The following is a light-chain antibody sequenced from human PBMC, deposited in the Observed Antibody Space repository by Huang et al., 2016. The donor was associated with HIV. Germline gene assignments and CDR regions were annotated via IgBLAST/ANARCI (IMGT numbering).Light chain of an antibody. J-gene: IGKJ2*01. CDR2: AAS. CDR1: QCLSLSF. CDR3: HQYGTSPYT. Sequence: EVLLTQSPGTLSSSPGERVTVSCRASQCLSLSFIAWYHQRPGQAPRLLICAASTRASGIPDRFSGCWSGTDFTLTINRLEPSDFAVYYCHQYGTSPYTFGQGTNLDVK. V-gene: IGKV3-20*01.